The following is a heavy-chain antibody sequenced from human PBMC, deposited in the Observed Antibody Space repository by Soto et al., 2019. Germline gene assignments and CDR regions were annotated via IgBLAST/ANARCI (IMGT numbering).Heavy chain of an antibody. J-gene: IGHJ4*02. V-gene: IGHV1-69*02. CDR1: GGTFSTYT. CDR2: IIPIIGII. CDR3: ARNSVVVTALLY. D-gene: IGHD2-21*02. Sequence: SVKVSCKASGGTFSTYTITWVRQAPGQGLEWMGRIIPIIGIINYAQKFQGRVTITADKSTSTAYMELSSLRSEDTAVYYCARNSVVVTALLYWGQGTLVPVSS.